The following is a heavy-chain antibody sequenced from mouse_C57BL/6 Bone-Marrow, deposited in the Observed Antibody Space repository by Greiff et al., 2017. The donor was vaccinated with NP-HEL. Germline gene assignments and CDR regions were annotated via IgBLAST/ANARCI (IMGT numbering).Heavy chain of an antibody. V-gene: IGHV1-26*01. Sequence: EVQLQQSGPELVKPGASVKISCKASGYTFTDYYMNWVKQSHGKSLEWIGDINPNNGGTSYNQKFKGKATLTVDKSSSTSYMELRSLTSEDSEVYYCARDDGYSAWFAYWGQGTLVTVSA. CDR2: INPNNGGT. CDR1: GYTFTDYY. J-gene: IGHJ3*01. CDR3: ARDDGYSAWFAY. D-gene: IGHD2-3*01.